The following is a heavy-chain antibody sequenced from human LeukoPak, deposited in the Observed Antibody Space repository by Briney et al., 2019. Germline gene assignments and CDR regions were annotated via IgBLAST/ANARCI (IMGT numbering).Heavy chain of an antibody. CDR3: AKALYSGYETSYYGMDV. J-gene: IGHJ6*04. CDR1: GFTFSSYG. CDR2: ISGSGGST. D-gene: IGHD5-12*01. Sequence: PGGSLRLSCAASGFTFSSYGMSWVRQAPGKGLEWVSAISGSGGSTYYADSVKGRFTISRDNSKNTLYLQMNSLRAEDTAVYYCAKALYSGYETSYYGMDVWGKGTTVTVSS. V-gene: IGHV3-23*01.